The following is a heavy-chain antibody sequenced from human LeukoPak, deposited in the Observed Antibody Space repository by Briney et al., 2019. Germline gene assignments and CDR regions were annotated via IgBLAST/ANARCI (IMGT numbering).Heavy chain of an antibody. J-gene: IGHJ4*02. CDR3: AIDSSGYTYYFDY. D-gene: IGHD3-22*01. V-gene: IGHV3-30*07. Sequence: DSVKGRFTSSRDGSKNTQYLQMNSLRVEDTAVYYCAIDSSGYTYYFDYWGQGTLVTVSS.